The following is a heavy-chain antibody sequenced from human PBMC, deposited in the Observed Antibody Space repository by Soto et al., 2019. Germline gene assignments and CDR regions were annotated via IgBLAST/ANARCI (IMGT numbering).Heavy chain of an antibody. J-gene: IGHJ4*02. D-gene: IGHD1-26*01. V-gene: IGHV4-39*01. CDR1: GGSISSSSYY. CDR2: IYYSGST. CDR3: ARRGAGIVAHRPYYFDY. Sequence: SETLSLTCTVSGGSISSSSYYWGWIRQHPGKGLEWIGSIYYSGSTYYNPSLKSRVTISVDTSKNQFSLKLSSVTAADTAVYYCARRGAGIVAHRPYYFDYWGQGTLVTVSS.